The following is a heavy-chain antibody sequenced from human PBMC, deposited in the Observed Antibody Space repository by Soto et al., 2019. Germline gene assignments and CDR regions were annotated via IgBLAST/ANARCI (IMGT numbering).Heavy chain of an antibody. D-gene: IGHD3-10*01. Sequence: PSETLSLTCAVYGGSFSGYYWSWIRQPPGKGLEWIGEINHSGSTNYNPSLKSRVTISVDTSKNQFSLKLSSVTAADTAVYYCAKEKGGPSGELYGWGQGTLVTVSS. CDR1: GGSFSGYY. V-gene: IGHV4-34*01. CDR3: AKEKGGPSGELYG. CDR2: INHSGST. J-gene: IGHJ4*02.